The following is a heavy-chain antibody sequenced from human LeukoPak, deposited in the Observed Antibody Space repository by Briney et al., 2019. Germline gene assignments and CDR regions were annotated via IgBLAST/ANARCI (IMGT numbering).Heavy chain of an antibody. J-gene: IGHJ4*02. CDR1: GFTFSNAW. V-gene: IGHV3-15*01. Sequence: GGSLRLSCAASGFTFSNAWMSWVRQAPGKGLEWVGRIKSKTDGGTTDYAAPVKGRFTISRDDSKNTLYLQMNSLKTEDTAVYYCTTEVAYSSGRYRGSEFDYWGQGTLVTVSS. CDR2: IKSKTDGGTT. D-gene: IGHD6-19*01. CDR3: TTEVAYSSGRYRGSEFDY.